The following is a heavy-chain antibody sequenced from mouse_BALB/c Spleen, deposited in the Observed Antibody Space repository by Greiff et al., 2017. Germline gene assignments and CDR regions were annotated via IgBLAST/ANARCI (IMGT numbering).Heavy chain of an antibody. Sequence: QVQLQQSGAELVRPGTSVKVSCKASGYAFTNYLIEWVKQRPGQGLEWIGVINPGSGGTNYNEKFKGKATLTADKSSSTAYMQLSSLTSDDSAVYFCARSIVYGNYSFAYGGQGTLVTVSA. CDR2: INPGSGGT. V-gene: IGHV1-54*01. CDR1: GYAFTNYL. CDR3: ARSIVYGNYSFAY. D-gene: IGHD2-10*02. J-gene: IGHJ3*01.